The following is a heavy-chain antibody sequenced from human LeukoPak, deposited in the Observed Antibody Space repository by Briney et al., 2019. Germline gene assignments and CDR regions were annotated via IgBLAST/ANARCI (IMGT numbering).Heavy chain of an antibody. CDR3: ASHCSSTSCYLP. CDR2: INHSGST. D-gene: IGHD2-2*01. J-gene: IGHJ4*02. Sequence: SETLSLTCAVYGWSFSGYYWSWIRQPPGKGLEWIGEINHSGSTNYNPSLKSRVTISVDTSKNQFSLKLSSVTAADTAVYYCASHCSSTSCYLPWGQGTLVTVSS. V-gene: IGHV4-34*01. CDR1: GWSFSGYY.